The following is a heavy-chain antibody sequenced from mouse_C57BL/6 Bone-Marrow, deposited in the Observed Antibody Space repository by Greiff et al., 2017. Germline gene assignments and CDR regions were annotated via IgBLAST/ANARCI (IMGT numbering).Heavy chain of an antibody. J-gene: IGHJ1*03. CDR2: ISYDGSN. CDR3: AREGLPSTFLYWYFDV. Sequence: EVQLKESGPGLVKPSQSLSLTCSVTGYSITSGYYWNWIRQFPGNKLEWMGYISYDGSNNYNPSLKNRISITRDTSKNQFFLKLNSVTTEDTATYYCAREGLPSTFLYWYFDVWGTGTTVTVSS. CDR1: GYSITSGYY. V-gene: IGHV3-6*01. D-gene: IGHD2-2*01.